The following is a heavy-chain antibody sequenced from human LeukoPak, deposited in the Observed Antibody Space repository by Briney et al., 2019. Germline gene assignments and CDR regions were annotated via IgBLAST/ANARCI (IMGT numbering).Heavy chain of an antibody. CDR1: GFTFCGYP. CDR2: ISYDGSNK. Sequence: TGGSLRLSCAASGFTFCGYPKHWVRQAPGKGLEWVAVISYDGSNKYYADSVKGRFTISRDNSKNTLYLQMNSLRAEDTAVYYCARGYSSGWPDYWGQGTLVTVSS. J-gene: IGHJ4*02. CDR3: ARGYSSGWPDY. D-gene: IGHD6-19*01. V-gene: IGHV3-30*04.